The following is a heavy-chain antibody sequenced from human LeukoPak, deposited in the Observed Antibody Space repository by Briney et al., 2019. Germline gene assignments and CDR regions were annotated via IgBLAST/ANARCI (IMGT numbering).Heavy chain of an antibody. CDR1: GGSFSGYY. D-gene: IGHD3-16*01. J-gene: IGHJ4*02. CDR3: ARGRWWEFRYYFDY. V-gene: IGHV4-34*01. CDR2: INHSGST. Sequence: SETLSLTCAVYGGSFSGYYWSWIRQPPGKGLEWIGEINHSGSTNYNPSLKSRVTISVDTSKNQFSLKLSSVTAADTAVYYYARGRWWEFRYYFDYWGQGTLVTVSS.